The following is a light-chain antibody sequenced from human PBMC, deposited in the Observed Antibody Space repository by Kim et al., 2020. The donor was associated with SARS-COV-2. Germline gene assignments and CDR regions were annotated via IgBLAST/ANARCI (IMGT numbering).Light chain of an antibody. J-gene: IGLJ3*02. Sequence: VTISCTGCSSNIGEGYDVHWYQQLPGTAPKLLIYANTDRPSGVPDRFSASKSGSSASLAITGLQAEDEADYYCQSYDSSLSGSWVFGGGTKLTVL. V-gene: IGLV1-40*01. CDR1: SSNIGEGYD. CDR3: QSYDSSLSGSWV. CDR2: ANT.